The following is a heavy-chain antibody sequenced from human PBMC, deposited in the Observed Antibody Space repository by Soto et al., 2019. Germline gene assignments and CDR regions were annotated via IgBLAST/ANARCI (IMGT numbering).Heavy chain of an antibody. V-gene: IGHV3-23*01. CDR3: AGSYDFWSGQYYGMDV. Sequence: GGSLRLSCAASGFTFSSYAMSWVRQAPGKGLEWVSAISGSGGSTYYADSVKGRFTISRDNSKNTLYLQMNSLRAEDTAVYYCAGSYDFWSGQYYGMDVWGQGTTVTVSS. D-gene: IGHD3-3*01. CDR1: GFTFSSYA. CDR2: ISGSGGST. J-gene: IGHJ6*02.